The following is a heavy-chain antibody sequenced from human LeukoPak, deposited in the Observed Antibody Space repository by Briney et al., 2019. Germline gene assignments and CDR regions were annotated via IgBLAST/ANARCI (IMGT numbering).Heavy chain of an antibody. CDR3: ARGLKVMDY. CDR2: ISQDGRTK. D-gene: IGHD2-8*01. Sequence: QPGGSLRLSCAASGFTFTTYYMTWARQAPGKGLEWLANISQDGRTKYYADSVEGRFAISRDNAINSVFLQMNSVRAEDTAVYYCARGLKVMDYWGQGTLVTVSS. CDR1: GFTFTTYY. V-gene: IGHV3-7*01. J-gene: IGHJ4*02.